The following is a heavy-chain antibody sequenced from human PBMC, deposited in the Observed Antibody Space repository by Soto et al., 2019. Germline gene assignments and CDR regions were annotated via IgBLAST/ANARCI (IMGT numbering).Heavy chain of an antibody. CDR3: ARDYLEYYYDSSGYSTRSVRNWFDP. CDR2: IYYSGST. D-gene: IGHD3-22*01. CDR1: GGSISSGDYY. V-gene: IGHV4-30-4*01. J-gene: IGHJ5*02. Sequence: SETLSLTCTVSGGSISSGDYYWSWIRQPPGKGLEWIGYIYYSGSTYYNPSLKSRVTISVDTSKNQFSLKLSSVTAADTAVYYCARDYLEYYYDSSGYSTRSVRNWFDPWGQGTLVNVSS.